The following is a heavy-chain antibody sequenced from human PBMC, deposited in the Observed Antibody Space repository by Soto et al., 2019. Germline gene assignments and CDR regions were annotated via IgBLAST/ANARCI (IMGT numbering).Heavy chain of an antibody. J-gene: IGHJ4*02. CDR1: GFTFSSYA. CDR3: AKEVGGWYYFDY. Sequence: LSLTCAASGFTFSSYAMSWVRQAPGKGLEWVSAISGSGGSTYYADSVKGRFTISRDNSKNTLYLQMNSLRAEDTAVYYCAKEVGGWYYFDYWGQGTLVTVSS. V-gene: IGHV3-23*01. D-gene: IGHD6-19*01. CDR2: ISGSGGST.